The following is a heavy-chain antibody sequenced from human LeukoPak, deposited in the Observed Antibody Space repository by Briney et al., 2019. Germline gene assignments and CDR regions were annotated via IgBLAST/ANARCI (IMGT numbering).Heavy chain of an antibody. V-gene: IGHV4-59*01. CDR2: IYYGGST. J-gene: IGHJ6*02. CDR1: GGSISSYY. Sequence: SETLSLTCTVSGGSISSYYWSWIRQPPGKGLEWIGYIYYGGSTNCNPSLKSRVTISVDTSKNQFSLKLSSVTAADTAVYYCARLRLFRDYYYGMDVWGQGTTVTVSS. CDR3: ARLRLFRDYYYGMDV.